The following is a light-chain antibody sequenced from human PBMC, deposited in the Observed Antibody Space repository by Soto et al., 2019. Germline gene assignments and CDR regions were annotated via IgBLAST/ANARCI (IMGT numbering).Light chain of an antibody. CDR3: QQYGSSPIT. J-gene: IGKJ5*01. Sequence: EIVSTQSPATLSLSPGARATHSCKASQSVTRYLAWYQQRPGQAPRLLIYGASSRATGIPDRFSGSGSGTDFTLTISRLEPEEFAVYYCQQYGSSPITVGQGKRLEIK. CDR1: QSVTRY. V-gene: IGKV3-20*01. CDR2: GAS.